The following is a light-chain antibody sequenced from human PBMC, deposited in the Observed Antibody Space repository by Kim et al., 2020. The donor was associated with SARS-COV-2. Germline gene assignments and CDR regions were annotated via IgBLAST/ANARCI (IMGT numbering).Light chain of an antibody. CDR1: QSSSSW. J-gene: IGKJ2*01. CDR3: KQYNSYSDMYT. V-gene: IGKV1-5*03. Sequence: SVGDRVTITCRARQSSSSWLAWYQQKPGKAPKLLIYKASSLERGVPSRFSGSGSGTEFTLTISSLQPDDFATYYCKQYNSYSDMYTFGQGTKLEI. CDR2: KAS.